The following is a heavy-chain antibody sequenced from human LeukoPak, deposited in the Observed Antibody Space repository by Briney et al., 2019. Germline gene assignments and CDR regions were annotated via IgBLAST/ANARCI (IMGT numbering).Heavy chain of an antibody. J-gene: IGHJ5*02. CDR2: IIPIFGTA. Sequence: VASVKVSCKASGYTFTSYGISWVRQAPGQGLEWMGGIIPIFGTANYAQKFQGRVTITADESTSTAYMELSSLRSEDTAVYYCARELGYCSSTSCLNWFDPWGQGTLVTVSS. CDR3: ARELGYCSSTSCLNWFDP. CDR1: GYTFTSYG. D-gene: IGHD2-2*01. V-gene: IGHV1-69*13.